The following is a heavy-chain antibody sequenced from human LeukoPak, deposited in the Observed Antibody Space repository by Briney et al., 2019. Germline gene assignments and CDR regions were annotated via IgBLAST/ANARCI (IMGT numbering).Heavy chain of an antibody. V-gene: IGHV3-30-3*01. CDR2: ISYDGSNK. J-gene: IGHJ4*02. D-gene: IGHD2-15*01. CDR1: GFTFSSYA. Sequence: GGSLRLSCAASGFTFSSYAMHWVRQAPGKGLEWVAVISYDGSNKYYADSVKGRFIISRDNSKNTLYLQMNSLRAEDTAVYYCAGDLDYCSGGSCYGEDYWGQGTLVTVSS. CDR3: AGDLDYCSGGSCYGEDY.